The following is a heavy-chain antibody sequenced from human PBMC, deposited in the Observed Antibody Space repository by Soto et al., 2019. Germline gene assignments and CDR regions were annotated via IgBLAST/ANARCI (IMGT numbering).Heavy chain of an antibody. Sequence: QLQLQESGPGLVKPSGTLSLTCSVSGGSVSSSDYYWGWIRQPPGEGLEWIGIVYYNGITDYNPSRKNRATISFDTSKNQFSLMLTSVTAADTAVYYCARHHYFGSGKPFDYWGQGTLVTVSS. CDR3: ARHHYFGSGKPFDY. CDR1: GGSVSSSDYY. J-gene: IGHJ4*02. D-gene: IGHD3-10*01. CDR2: VYYNGIT. V-gene: IGHV4-39*01.